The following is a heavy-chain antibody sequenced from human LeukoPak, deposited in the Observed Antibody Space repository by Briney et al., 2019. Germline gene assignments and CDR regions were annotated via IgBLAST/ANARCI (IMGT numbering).Heavy chain of an antibody. D-gene: IGHD3-10*01. J-gene: IGHJ3*01. CDR3: ARDAPYGPDAFDL. Sequence: SLTLTCAISGYSFCSYKTAWVCKAQSPARDRLSYISDSGSTIHYADSVKGRLTISRDNAKNSLYLQMNSLRAEDTAVYYCARDAPYGPDAFDLWGQGTMVTVSS. CDR2: ISDSGSTI. CDR1: GYSFCSYK. V-gene: IGHV3-48*03.